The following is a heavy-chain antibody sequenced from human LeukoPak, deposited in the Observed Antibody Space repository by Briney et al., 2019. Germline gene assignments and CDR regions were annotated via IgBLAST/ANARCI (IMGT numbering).Heavy chain of an antibody. CDR1: GYTFTDYY. J-gene: IGHJ4*02. CDR3: ARTLGGQLWLQADYDY. D-gene: IGHD5-18*01. V-gene: IGHV1-2*02. Sequence: ASVKVSCKASGYTFTDYYMHWVRQAPGQGLEWMGWINPNSGGTNYAQKLQGRVTMTTDTSTSTAYMELRSLRSDDTAVYYCARTLGGQLWLQADYDYWGQGTLVTVSS. CDR2: INPNSGGT.